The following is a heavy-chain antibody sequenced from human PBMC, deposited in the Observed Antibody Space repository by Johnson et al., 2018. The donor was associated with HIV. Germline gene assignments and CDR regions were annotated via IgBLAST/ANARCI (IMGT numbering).Heavy chain of an antibody. D-gene: IGHD4-17*01. CDR1: GFTFSSYD. CDR3: AGLSGFGDYDDGALDI. Sequence: MQLVESGGGLVQPGGSLRLSCAASGFTFSSYDIHWVRQATGKGLESVSPIGPAADTYYPGPVKGRLTISRDNSKNTLDLQMKSLRAEDTAVYYCAGLSGFGDYDDGALDIWSQGTMVTVSS. V-gene: IGHV3-13*01. J-gene: IGHJ3*02. CDR2: IGPAADT.